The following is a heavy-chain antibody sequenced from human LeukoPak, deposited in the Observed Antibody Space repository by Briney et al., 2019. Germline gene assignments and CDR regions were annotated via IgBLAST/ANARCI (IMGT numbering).Heavy chain of an antibody. CDR1: EFSLSSYG. V-gene: IGHV3-30-3*01. CDR3: ARDADFFDSSGFYSLIDY. J-gene: IGHJ4*02. Sequence: GGSLRLSCAASEFSLSSYGMHWVRQAPGKGLEWVAVTSHDGNKKYYADSVKGRFTVSRDNSKNTLFLQLNSLRPEDTAIYYCARDADFFDSSGFYSLIDYWGQGTLVTVSS. D-gene: IGHD3-22*01. CDR2: TSHDGNKK.